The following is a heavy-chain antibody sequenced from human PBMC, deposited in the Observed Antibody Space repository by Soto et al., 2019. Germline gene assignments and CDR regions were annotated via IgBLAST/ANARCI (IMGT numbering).Heavy chain of an antibody. J-gene: IGHJ6*03. CDR3: ERHYGYYSYYMDV. Sequence: SETLSLTCTVSCDSISNNNFYWVFNRQPPGKGLEWIGTIYYSGSTYYNPSLKSRVTISVDTSNNQLSLKLRSVTAADTAVYYCERHYGYYSYYMDVWTKGTTVTVSS. V-gene: IGHV4-39*01. D-gene: IGHD3-10*01. CDR2: IYYSGST. CDR1: CDSISNNNFY.